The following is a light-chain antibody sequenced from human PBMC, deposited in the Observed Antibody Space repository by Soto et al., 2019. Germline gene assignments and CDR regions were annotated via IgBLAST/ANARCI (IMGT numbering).Light chain of an antibody. V-gene: IGLV2-14*01. J-gene: IGLJ1*01. CDR1: SSDVGGYNY. CDR3: SSYTSSSTLEV. CDR2: EVS. Sequence: QSVLTQPASVSGSPGQSITISCTGTSSDVGGYNYVSWYQQYPGKAPKLIIYEVSYRPSGVSNRFSGSKSGNTASLTISGLQAEDEADYYCSSYTSSSTLEVFGTGTKLTVL.